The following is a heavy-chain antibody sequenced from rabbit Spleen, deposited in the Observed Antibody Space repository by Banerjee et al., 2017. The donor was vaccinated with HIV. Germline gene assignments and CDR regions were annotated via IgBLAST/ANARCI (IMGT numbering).Heavy chain of an antibody. CDR3: ARDLVAVIGWNFDL. Sequence: QEQLVESGGGLVKPGASLTLTCKASGFSFSDRDVMCWVRQAPGKGLEWIACINTATGKPVYASWAKGRFTISRTSSTTVALQMTSLTAADTATYFCARDLVAVIGWNFDLWGPGTLVTVS. D-gene: IGHD4-2*01. V-gene: IGHV1S45*01. CDR2: INTATGKP. J-gene: IGHJ4*01. CDR1: GFSFSDRDV.